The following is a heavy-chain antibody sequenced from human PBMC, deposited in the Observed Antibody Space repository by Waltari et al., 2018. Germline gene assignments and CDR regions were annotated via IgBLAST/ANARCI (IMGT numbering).Heavy chain of an antibody. CDR1: GGSFSGYY. V-gene: IGHV4-34*01. CDR3: ASRDVSSIAAHSDY. D-gene: IGHD6-6*01. Sequence: QVQLQQWGAGLLKPSETLSLTCAVYGGSFSGYYWSWIRQPPGQGLECIGEINHSGSTNYTPSLTSRVTTSVDTSKNQFSLKLSSVTAADTAVYYCASRDVSSIAAHSDYWGQGTLVTVSS. J-gene: IGHJ4*02. CDR2: INHSGST.